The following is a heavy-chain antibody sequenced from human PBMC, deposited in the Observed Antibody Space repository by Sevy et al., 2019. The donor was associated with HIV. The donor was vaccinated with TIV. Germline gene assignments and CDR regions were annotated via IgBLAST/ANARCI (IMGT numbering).Heavy chain of an antibody. CDR1: GDSVSSNSAA. V-gene: IGHV6-1*01. Sequence: KQSQTLSLTCAISGDSVSSNSAAWNWIRQSPSRGLEWLGRTFYRSWWYNDYAVSVKGRITINPDTSKNQFPLQLNSVTPDDTAVYYCARDSGSSFTFDCWGLGTLVTVSS. CDR3: ARDSGSSFTFDC. CDR2: TFYRSWWYN. D-gene: IGHD3-10*01. J-gene: IGHJ4*02.